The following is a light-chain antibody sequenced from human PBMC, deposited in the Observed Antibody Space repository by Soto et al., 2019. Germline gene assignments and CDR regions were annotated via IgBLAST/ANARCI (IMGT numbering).Light chain of an antibody. V-gene: IGKV3-20*01. CDR1: QSVSSSY. Sequence: EIVLTQSPGTLSLSPGERATLSCRASQSVSSSYLAWYQHKPGPAPRLLIYGASSRATGIPDRFPGSGTGKDFTLTISRMEPEDFAVYYCQQYGTSPRTFGQGTRVEIK. CDR3: QQYGTSPRT. J-gene: IGKJ1*01. CDR2: GAS.